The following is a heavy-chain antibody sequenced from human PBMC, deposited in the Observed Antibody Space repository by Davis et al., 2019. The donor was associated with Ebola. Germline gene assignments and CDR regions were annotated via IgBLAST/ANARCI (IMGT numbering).Heavy chain of an antibody. CDR1: GFTFSSYS. D-gene: IGHD6-25*01. V-gene: IGHV3-48*02. CDR3: ARDAGSSGWYDA. J-gene: IGHJ5*02. Sequence: PGGSLRLSCAASGFTFSSYSMNWVRQAPGKGLEWVSYISSSSSTTSYADSVKGRFTISRDNAKSSLYVQMNSLRDEDTAVYFCARDAGSSGWYDAWGQGTLVTVSS. CDR2: ISSSSSTT.